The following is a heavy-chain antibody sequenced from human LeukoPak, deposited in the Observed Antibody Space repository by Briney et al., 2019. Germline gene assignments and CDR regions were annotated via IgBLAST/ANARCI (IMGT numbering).Heavy chain of an antibody. CDR1: GFTFSSYA. D-gene: IGHD2-15*01. J-gene: IGHJ4*02. CDR2: ISGSGGST. CDR3: ASADCSGGSCSTTPLDY. V-gene: IGHV3-23*01. Sequence: GGSLRLSCAASGFTFSSYAMSWVRQAPGKGLEWVSAISGSGGSTYYADSVKGRFTISRDNSKNTLYLQMNSLRAEDTAVYYCASADCSGGSCSTTPLDYWGQGTLVTVSS.